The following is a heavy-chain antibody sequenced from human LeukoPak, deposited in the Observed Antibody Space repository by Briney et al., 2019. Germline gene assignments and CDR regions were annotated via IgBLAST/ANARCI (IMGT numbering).Heavy chain of an antibody. CDR3: ARWDIVATAMDY. V-gene: IGHV3-53*01. D-gene: IGHD5-12*01. J-gene: IGHJ4*02. Sequence: GGSLRLSCAASGFTVSSNYMSWVRQAPGKGLEWVSVIYSGGSTYYADSVKGRFTISRDNSKNTLYLQMNSLRAEDTAVYYCARWDIVATAMDYWGQGTLVTVSS. CDR2: IYSGGST. CDR1: GFTVSSNY.